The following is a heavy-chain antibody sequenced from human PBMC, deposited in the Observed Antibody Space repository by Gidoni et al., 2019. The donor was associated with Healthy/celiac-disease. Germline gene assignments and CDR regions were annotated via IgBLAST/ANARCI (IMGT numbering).Heavy chain of an antibody. D-gene: IGHD2-2*01. V-gene: IGHV4-4*02. CDR2: IYHSGST. CDR3: ARLWYQLLSITGYFDL. J-gene: IGHJ2*01. Sequence: QVQLQESGPGLVKPSGTLSLTCVVFGGPTSSSNWWRWVPQPPGKGLEWIGEIYHSGSTNYNPSLKSRVTISVDKSKNQFSLKLSSVTAADTAVYYCARLWYQLLSITGYFDLWGRGTLVTVSS. CDR1: GGPTSSSNW.